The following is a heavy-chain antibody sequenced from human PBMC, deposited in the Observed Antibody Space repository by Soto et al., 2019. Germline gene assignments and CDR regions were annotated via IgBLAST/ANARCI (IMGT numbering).Heavy chain of an antibody. CDR3: ARNGYTYGMDV. J-gene: IGHJ6*02. V-gene: IGHV4-31*03. D-gene: IGHD5-18*01. Sequence: PSETLSLTCTVSGGSTGSGGFYWSWIRQHAGKGLEWIGYIYYSGISYYNPSLKSRVSISLDTSRNQFSMTLNSVTAADTAVYYCARNGYTYGMDVWGQGATVTVSS. CDR2: IYYSGIS. CDR1: GGSTGSGGFY.